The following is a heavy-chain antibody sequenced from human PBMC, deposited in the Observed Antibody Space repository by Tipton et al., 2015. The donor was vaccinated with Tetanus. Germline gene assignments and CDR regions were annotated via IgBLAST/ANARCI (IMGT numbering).Heavy chain of an antibody. Sequence: QLVQSGAEVKKPGSSVKVSCKASGGTFSNYGFSWVRQAPGQGLEWMGGITPISGTTNYAQKFQGRVTITADKSTSTAYMELSSLRSEDTAVYYCARIHDYWSGYFDFWGQGTPVTVSP. V-gene: IGHV1-69*06. CDR3: ARIHDYWSGYFDF. D-gene: IGHD3-3*01. J-gene: IGHJ4*02. CDR1: GGTFSNYG. CDR2: ITPISGTT.